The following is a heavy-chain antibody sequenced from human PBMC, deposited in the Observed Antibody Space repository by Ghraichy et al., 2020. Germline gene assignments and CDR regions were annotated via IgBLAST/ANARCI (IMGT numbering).Heavy chain of an antibody. J-gene: IGHJ3*01. CDR2: ITHSGYI. D-gene: IGHD3/OR15-3a*01. CDR3: TRSPGTGTGFFAVGSGWAFDV. V-gene: IGHV3-21*03. CDR1: GFNFRSSS. Sequence: GGSLRLSCAASGFNFRSSSMHWVRQAPGKGLAWVSSITHSGYIHYADSMKGRFTITRDNAKNSLFLQMNNLRVDDTAMYYCTRSPGTGTGFFAVGSGWAFDVWGQATLVIVSS.